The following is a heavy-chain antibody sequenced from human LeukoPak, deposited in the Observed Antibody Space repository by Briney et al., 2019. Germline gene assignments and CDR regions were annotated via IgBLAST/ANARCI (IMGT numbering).Heavy chain of an antibody. J-gene: IGHJ4*02. D-gene: IGHD1-14*01. CDR1: GLTFSTSG. CDR2: IGPTGSDR. V-gene: IGHV3-21*06. CDR3: ATETNGRHYDY. Sequence: PGGSLRLSCTASGLTFSTSGFNWVRQDPGKGLEWVASIGPTGSDRYHADSIKGRFTISRDNANNFLYLQMISLKAEDTAVYYCATETNGRHYDYWGQGTLLTVSS.